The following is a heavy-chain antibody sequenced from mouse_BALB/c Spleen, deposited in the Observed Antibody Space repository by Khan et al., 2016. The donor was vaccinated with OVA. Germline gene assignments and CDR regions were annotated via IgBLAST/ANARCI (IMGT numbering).Heavy chain of an antibody. CDR2: IYPYNDDT. J-gene: IGHJ2*01. V-gene: IGHV1S136*01. D-gene: IGHD2-14*01. CDR1: GYTFTSYV. Sequence: EVQLQESGPELVKPGASVKMSCKASGYTFTSYVMHWLRQKPGQGLEWIGYIYPYNDDTKYNEKFKGKATLTSDKSSSTADMELGSLTSEDSAFYYCAKNYRYDVYFDYWGQGTTLTVSS. CDR3: AKNYRYDVYFDY.